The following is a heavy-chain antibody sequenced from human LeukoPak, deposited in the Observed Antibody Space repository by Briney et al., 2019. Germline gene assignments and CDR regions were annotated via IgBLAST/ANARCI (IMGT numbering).Heavy chain of an antibody. CDR3: ARASPDIIVVPAADSGDFYYYYMDV. V-gene: IGHV3-11*04. CDR2: ISSSDSTI. J-gene: IGHJ6*03. D-gene: IGHD2-2*01. Sequence: GGSLRLSCAASGFIFSDYYMSWIRQAPGKGLEWVSYISSSDSTIYYTDSVKGRFTISRDNAKNSLYLQMSSLRAEDTAVYYCARASPDIIVVPAADSGDFYYYYMDVWGKGTTVTVSS. CDR1: GFIFSDYY.